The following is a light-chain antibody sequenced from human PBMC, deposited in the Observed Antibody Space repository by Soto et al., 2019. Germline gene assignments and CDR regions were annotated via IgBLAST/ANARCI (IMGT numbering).Light chain of an antibody. V-gene: IGKV3-15*01. CDR2: GAS. CDR1: RSISSY. Sequence: ETVMTQSPATLSVSPGERATLSCRASRSISSYLAWYQQKPGQPPRLLIYGASTRATGIPARFSGSGSGTEFTLTISSLQSEDFAVYYCQPYNNWPLTFGGGTKVEIK. J-gene: IGKJ4*01. CDR3: QPYNNWPLT.